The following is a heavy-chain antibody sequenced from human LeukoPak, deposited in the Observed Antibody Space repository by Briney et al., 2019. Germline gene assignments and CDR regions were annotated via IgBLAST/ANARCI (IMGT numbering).Heavy chain of an antibody. CDR2: IIPILGIA. D-gene: IGHD3-3*01. CDR3: ASWVFGVVYGMDV. CDR1: GGTFSSYT. Sequence: SVNVSCKASGGTFSSYTISWVRQAPGQGLEWMGRIIPILGIANYAQKFQGRVTITADKSTSTAYMELSSLRSEDTAVYYCASWVFGVVYGMDVWGQGTTVTVSS. J-gene: IGHJ6*02. V-gene: IGHV1-69*02.